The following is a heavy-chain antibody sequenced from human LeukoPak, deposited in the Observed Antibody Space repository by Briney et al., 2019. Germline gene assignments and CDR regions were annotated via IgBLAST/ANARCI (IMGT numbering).Heavy chain of an antibody. CDR1: GYAFTGHN. CDR2: INPNSGGT. V-gene: IGHV1-2*02. CDR3: ARVGVPAAMTWVQFDY. D-gene: IGHD2-2*01. J-gene: IGHJ4*02. Sequence: ASVKVSCKASGYAFTGHNMHWVRQAPGQGLELMGWINPNSGGTNYAQKFQGRVTMTRDTSINIVYMELSGLRSDDTAVFYCARVGVPAAMTWVQFDYWGQGTLVTVSS.